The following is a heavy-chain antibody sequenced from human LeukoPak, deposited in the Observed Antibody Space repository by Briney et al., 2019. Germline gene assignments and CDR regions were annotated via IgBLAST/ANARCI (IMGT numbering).Heavy chain of an antibody. J-gene: IGHJ4*02. CDR3: ARGMTPGIAAANPFDY. Sequence: GGSLRLSCAASGFTFSSYAMHWVRQAPGKGLEWVAVISYDGSNKYYADSVKGRFTISRDNSKNTLYLQMNSLRAEDTAVYYCARGMTPGIAAANPFDYWGQGTLVTVFS. CDR1: GFTFSSYA. D-gene: IGHD6-13*01. V-gene: IGHV3-30-3*01. CDR2: ISYDGSNK.